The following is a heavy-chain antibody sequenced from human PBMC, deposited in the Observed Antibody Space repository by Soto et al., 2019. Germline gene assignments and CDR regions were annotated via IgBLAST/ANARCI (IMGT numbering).Heavy chain of an antibody. CDR3: ARDRASGATDY. CDR2: IRPDGREN. D-gene: IGHD1-26*01. Sequence: DVQLVESGGDLVQAGGSLRLSCAASGFTFSTSWMQWVRQAPGTGLEWVANIRPDGRENAYIDSVTGRFTISRDNVKRSLYLQMNSLRAEDTAVYYCARDRASGATDYWGQGTLVIVSS. CDR1: GFTFSTSW. V-gene: IGHV3-7*04. J-gene: IGHJ4*02.